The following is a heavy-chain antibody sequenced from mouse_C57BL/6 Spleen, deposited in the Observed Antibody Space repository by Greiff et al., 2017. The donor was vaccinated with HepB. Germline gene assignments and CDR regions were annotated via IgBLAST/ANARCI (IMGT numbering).Heavy chain of an antibody. Sequence: EVQLVESGGGLVKPGGSLKLSCAASGFTFSDYGMHWVRQAPEKGLEWVAYISSGSSTIYYADTVKGRFTISRDNAKNTLFLQMTSLRSEDTAMYYCAPAYYSNDVHFAYWGQGTLVTVSA. CDR1: GFTFSDYG. CDR3: APAYYSNDVHFAY. V-gene: IGHV5-17*01. J-gene: IGHJ3*01. CDR2: ISSGSSTI. D-gene: IGHD2-5*01.